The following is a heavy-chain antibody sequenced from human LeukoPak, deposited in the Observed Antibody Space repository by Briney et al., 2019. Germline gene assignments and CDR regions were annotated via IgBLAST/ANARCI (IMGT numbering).Heavy chain of an antibody. CDR1: GGSISSYY. CDR2: IYYSGST. Sequence: SETLSLTCTVSGGSISSYYWSWIRQPPGEGLEWIGYIYYSGSTNYNPSLKSRVTISVDTSKNQFSLKLSSVTAADTAVYYCARAPSNSRDGYNSPDAFDIWGQGTMVTVSS. J-gene: IGHJ3*02. CDR3: ARAPSNSRDGYNSPDAFDI. D-gene: IGHD5-24*01. V-gene: IGHV4-59*01.